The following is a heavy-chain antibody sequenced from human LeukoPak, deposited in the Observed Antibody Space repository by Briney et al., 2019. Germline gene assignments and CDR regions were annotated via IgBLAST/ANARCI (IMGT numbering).Heavy chain of an antibody. J-gene: IGHJ4*02. CDR2: ISGSGGST. D-gene: IGHD6-19*01. Sequence: PGGSLRLSCAASGFTFSSYAMSWVRQAPGKGLEWVSAISGSGGSTYYADSVKGRFTISRDNSKNTLYLQMNSLRAEDTAVYYCAKADSSGWYIACFDYWGQGTLVTVSS. CDR3: AKADSSGWYIACFDY. CDR1: GFTFSSYA. V-gene: IGHV3-23*01.